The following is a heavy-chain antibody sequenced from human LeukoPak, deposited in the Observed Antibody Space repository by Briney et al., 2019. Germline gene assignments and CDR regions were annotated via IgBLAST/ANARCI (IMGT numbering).Heavy chain of an antibody. CDR2: INPNSGGT. CDR3: ARGSTMIVVVMGY. D-gene: IGHD3-22*01. Sequence: ASVKVSCKASGYTFTGYYMHWVRQAPGQGLEWMGWINPNSGGTNYAQKSQGRVTMTRDTSISTAYMELSRLRSDDTAVYYCARGSTMIVVVMGYWGQGTLVTVSS. CDR1: GYTFTGYY. J-gene: IGHJ4*02. V-gene: IGHV1-2*02.